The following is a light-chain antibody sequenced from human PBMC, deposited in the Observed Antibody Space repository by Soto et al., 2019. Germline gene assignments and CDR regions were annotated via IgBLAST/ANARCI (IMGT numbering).Light chain of an antibody. V-gene: IGKV3-15*01. CDR3: QQYYSYPLT. J-gene: IGKJ4*01. Sequence: EIVMTQSPATLSVSPGERVTLSCRASQSVSSDLAWYQQKPGQAPRLLIYAASTRATGIPARFSGSGSGTEFTLTISSLQSEDFATYYCQQYYSYPLTFGGGTKVDIK. CDR2: AAS. CDR1: QSVSSD.